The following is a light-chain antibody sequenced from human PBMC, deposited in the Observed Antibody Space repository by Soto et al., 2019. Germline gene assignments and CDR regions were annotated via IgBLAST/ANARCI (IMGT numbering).Light chain of an antibody. Sequence: EIVMTQSPATLSVSPGARATLSCRASQSVSSNLAWYQQKPGQAPRLLIYGASTRATGIPARFSGSGSGTEFTLTISSLQSEDFAVYYCQQYNNWRETFGQGTKVEIK. J-gene: IGKJ1*01. CDR1: QSVSSN. V-gene: IGKV3-15*01. CDR2: GAS. CDR3: QQYNNWRET.